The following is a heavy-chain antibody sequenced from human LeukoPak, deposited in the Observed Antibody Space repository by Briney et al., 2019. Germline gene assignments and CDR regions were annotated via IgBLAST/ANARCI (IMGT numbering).Heavy chain of an antibody. CDR3: AKDKGNGGGDSPYYYGLDV. D-gene: IGHD4-23*01. V-gene: IGHV3-9*01. CDR1: GFTFDDYA. J-gene: IGHJ6*02. CDR2: ISWNSGSK. Sequence: PGGSLRLSCEASGFTFDDYAMNWVRQAPGKGLEWVSGISWNSGSKGYADSVKGRFTISRDNAKNSLFLQMNSLRAEDTALYYCAKDKGNGGGDSPYYYGLDVWGQGTTVTVSS.